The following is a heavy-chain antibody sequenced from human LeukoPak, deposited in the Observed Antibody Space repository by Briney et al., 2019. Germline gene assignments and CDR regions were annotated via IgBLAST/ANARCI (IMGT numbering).Heavy chain of an antibody. CDR1: GGTLSSYA. Sequence: VTSVKVSCKASGGTLSSYAISWVRQAPGQGLEWMGGIIPIFGTANYAQKFQGRVTITTDESTSTAYMELSSLRSEDTAVYYCARGSIKSGSYPPLFYWGQGTLVTVSS. D-gene: IGHD1-26*01. CDR2: IIPIFGTA. V-gene: IGHV1-69*05. J-gene: IGHJ4*02. CDR3: ARGSIKSGSYPPLFY.